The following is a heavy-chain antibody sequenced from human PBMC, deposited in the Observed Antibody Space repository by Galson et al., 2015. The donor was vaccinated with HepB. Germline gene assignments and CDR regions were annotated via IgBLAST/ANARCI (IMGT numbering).Heavy chain of an antibody. Sequence: SLRLSCAASGFTFSSYAMSWVRQAPGKGLEWVSAIRGSGGSKYYADSVKGRFSISRDNSKNTLYLQMNSLRAEDTAVYYCAKDGPRGYLSERIYCFDYWGQGTLVTVSS. CDR2: IRGSGGSK. J-gene: IGHJ4*02. CDR3: AKDGPRGYLSERIYCFDY. CDR1: GFTFSSYA. V-gene: IGHV3-23*01. D-gene: IGHD3-22*01.